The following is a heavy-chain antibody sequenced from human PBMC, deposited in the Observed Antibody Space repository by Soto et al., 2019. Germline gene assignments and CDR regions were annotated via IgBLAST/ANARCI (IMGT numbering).Heavy chain of an antibody. D-gene: IGHD6-6*01. CDR2: ISGSGGST. CDR3: ANRIAYSSSWSLRD. CDR1: GFIFSSYA. V-gene: IGHV3-23*01. J-gene: IGHJ4*02. Sequence: EVQLLESGGGLVQPGGSLRLSCAASGFIFSSYAMSWVRQAPGKGLEWVSAISGSGGSTYYADSVKGRFTISRDNSKNTLYLQMNSLRTEDTAVYYCANRIAYSSSWSLRDWGQGTLVTVSS.